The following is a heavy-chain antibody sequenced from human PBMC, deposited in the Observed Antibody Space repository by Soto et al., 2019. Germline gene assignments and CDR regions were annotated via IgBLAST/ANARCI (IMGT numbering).Heavy chain of an antibody. J-gene: IGHJ3*02. V-gene: IGHV4-31*03. D-gene: IGHD3-16*01. Sequence: QVQLQESGPGLVKPSQTLSLTCIVSGASISSGNYYWTWIRQHPGRGLEWIGNIYNSGSTYYNPPLTSRVTVSIDTSKTQFSLTLTSVPAADTAVYSCAIAGGTVYLDAFQIWGQGTMVIVSS. CDR3: AIAGGTVYLDAFQI. CDR1: GASISSGNYY. CDR2: IYNSGST.